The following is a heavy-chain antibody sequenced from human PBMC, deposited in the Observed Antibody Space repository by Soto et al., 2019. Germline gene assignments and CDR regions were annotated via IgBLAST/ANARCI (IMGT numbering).Heavy chain of an antibody. J-gene: IGHJ6*02. CDR3: ARDVPYDYVWGSPHDYYYGMDV. CDR2: IYYSGST. Sequence: LSLTCTVSGGSISSGGYYWSWIRQHPGKGLEWIGYIYYSGSTYYNPSLKSRVTISVDTSKNQFSLKLSSVTAADTAVYYCARDVPYDYVWGSPHDYYYGMDVWGQGTTVTVSS. V-gene: IGHV4-31*03. D-gene: IGHD3-16*01. CDR1: GGSISSGGYY.